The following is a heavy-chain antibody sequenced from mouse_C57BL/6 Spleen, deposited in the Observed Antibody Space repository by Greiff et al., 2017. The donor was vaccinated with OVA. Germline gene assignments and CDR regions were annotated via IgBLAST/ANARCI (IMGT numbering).Heavy chain of an antibody. Sequence: QVQLQQPGAELVKPGASVKLSCKASGYTFTSYWMQWVKQRPGQGLEWIGEIDPSDSYTNYNQKFKSKATLTVDTSSSTAYMQLSSLTSEDSAVYYCARDWEDSSGYAFDYWGQGTTLTVSS. D-gene: IGHD3-2*02. CDR3: ARDWEDSSGYAFDY. CDR1: GYTFTSYW. J-gene: IGHJ2*01. V-gene: IGHV1-50*01. CDR2: IDPSDSYT.